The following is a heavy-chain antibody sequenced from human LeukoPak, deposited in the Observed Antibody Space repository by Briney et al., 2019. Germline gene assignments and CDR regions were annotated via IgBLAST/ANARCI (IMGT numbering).Heavy chain of an antibody. Sequence: SETLSLTCTVSGGSISSYYWSWIRQPAGKGLEWIGRIYTSGSTNYNPSLKSRVTMSVDTSKNQFSLKLSSVTAADTAVYYCARENTYYYDSSGYYPISPWGQGTLVTVSS. CDR1: GGSISSYY. D-gene: IGHD3-22*01. J-gene: IGHJ5*02. CDR3: ARENTYYYDSSGYYPISP. V-gene: IGHV4-4*07. CDR2: IYTSGST.